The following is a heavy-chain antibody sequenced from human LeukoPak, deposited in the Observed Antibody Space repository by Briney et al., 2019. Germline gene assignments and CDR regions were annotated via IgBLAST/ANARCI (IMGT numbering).Heavy chain of an antibody. V-gene: IGHV3-66*02. CDR1: GFTVSSNY. CDR3: ARDYYDSSGYYYEGY. CDR2: IYSGGST. D-gene: IGHD3-22*01. Sequence: GSLRLSCAASGFTVSSNYMSWVRQAPGKGLEWVSVIYSGGSTYYADSVKGRFTISRDNSKNTLYLQMNSLRAEDTAVYYCARDYYDSSGYYYEGYWGQGTLVTVSS. J-gene: IGHJ4*02.